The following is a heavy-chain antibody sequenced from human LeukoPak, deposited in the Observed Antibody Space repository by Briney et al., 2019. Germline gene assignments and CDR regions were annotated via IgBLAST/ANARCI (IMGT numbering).Heavy chain of an antibody. CDR2: IIPIFGTA. Sequence: SVRASCKASGGTFSSYAISWVRQAPGQGLEWMGGIIPIFGTANYAQKFQGRVTITADESTSTAYMELSSLRSEDTAVYYCARGYSSSWQDRYYFDYWGQGTLVTVSS. D-gene: IGHD6-13*01. J-gene: IGHJ4*02. V-gene: IGHV1-69*01. CDR1: GGTFSSYA. CDR3: ARGYSSSWQDRYYFDY.